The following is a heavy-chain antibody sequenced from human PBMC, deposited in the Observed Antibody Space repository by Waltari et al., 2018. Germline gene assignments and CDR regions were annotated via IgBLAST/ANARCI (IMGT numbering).Heavy chain of an antibody. Sequence: EVQLVESGVGLVKPGGSLRLYCAASGFTFRSYSMNWVRQAPGKGLEWVSSISSSSIYIYYADSVKGRFTISRDNAKNSLYLQMNSLRAEDTAVYYCARDPYGGNSGYYFDYWGQGTLVTVSS. V-gene: IGHV3-21*01. CDR1: GFTFRSYS. D-gene: IGHD2-21*02. CDR3: ARDPYGGNSGYYFDY. CDR2: ISSSSIYI. J-gene: IGHJ4*02.